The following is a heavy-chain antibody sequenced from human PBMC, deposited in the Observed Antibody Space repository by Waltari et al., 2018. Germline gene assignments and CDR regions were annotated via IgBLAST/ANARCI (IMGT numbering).Heavy chain of an antibody. CDR1: GFPSSSYA. V-gene: IGHV3-30-3*01. CDR2: ISYDGSNK. Sequence: QVQLVESGGGVVQPGRSLRPSCAASGFPSSSYAMHWVRQAPGKGLEWVAVISYDGSNKYYADSVKGRFTISRDNSKNTLYLQMNSLRAEDTAVFYCARDKGERWLQLGDFDYWGQGTLVTVSS. D-gene: IGHD5-12*01. CDR3: ARDKGERWLQLGDFDY. J-gene: IGHJ4*02.